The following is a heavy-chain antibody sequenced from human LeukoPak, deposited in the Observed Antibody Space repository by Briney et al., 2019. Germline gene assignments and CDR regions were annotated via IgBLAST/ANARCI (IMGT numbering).Heavy chain of an antibody. Sequence: GESRKISGKASGYSFTGYWIGGVRQMPGKGLEWMGIIYPGDADTRYSPSFQGQVTISADNSISPAYLQWSSLKASDTAMYYCARGPTYYDFWSGYFLADYWGQGPLVTVSS. J-gene: IGHJ4*02. CDR1: GYSFTGYW. CDR2: IYPGDADT. V-gene: IGHV5-51*01. D-gene: IGHD3-3*01. CDR3: ARGPTYYDFWSGYFLADY.